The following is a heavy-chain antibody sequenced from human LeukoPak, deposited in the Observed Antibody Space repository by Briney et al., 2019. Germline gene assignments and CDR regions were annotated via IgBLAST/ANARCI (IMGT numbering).Heavy chain of an antibody. D-gene: IGHD3-10*01. Sequence: SETLSLTCTVSGGSISSYYWSWIRQPAGKGLEWIGRIYTSGSTNYNPSLKSRVTMSVDTSKNQFSLKLSSVTAADTAVYYCARSRVRGVIRSRYMDVWGKGTTVTVSS. J-gene: IGHJ6*03. CDR1: GGSISSYY. CDR3: ARSRVRGVIRSRYMDV. CDR2: IYTSGST. V-gene: IGHV4-4*07.